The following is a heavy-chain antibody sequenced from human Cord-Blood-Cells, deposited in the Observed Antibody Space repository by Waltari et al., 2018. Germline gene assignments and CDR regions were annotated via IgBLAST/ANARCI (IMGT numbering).Heavy chain of an antibody. V-gene: IGHV4-39*01. J-gene: IGHJ4*02. D-gene: IGHD3-3*01. Sequence: QLQLQESGPGLVKPSEPLSLTCTVSGASISSSSYYWGWIRQPPGKGLEWIGSIYYRGSTYYNPSLKSRVTISVDTSKNQFSLKLSSVTAADTAVYYCAVTYYDFWSGFGYWGQGTLVTVSS. CDR3: AVTYYDFWSGFGY. CDR1: GASISSSSYY. CDR2: IYYRGST.